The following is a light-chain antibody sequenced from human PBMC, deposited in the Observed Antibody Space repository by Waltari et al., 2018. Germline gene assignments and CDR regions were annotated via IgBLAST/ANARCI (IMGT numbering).Light chain of an antibody. CDR2: QDT. CDR3: QSADGSGTYVV. J-gene: IGLJ2*01. V-gene: IGLV3-25*03. CDR1: ALPRQY. Sequence: SYELTQPLSVSVSPGQTARITRPGDALPRQYAYWYQQRPGQAPMLMIYQDTQRPSEIPERFSGSSSGTTVTLTISEVQAEDEADYYCQSADGSGTYVVFGGGTKLTVL.